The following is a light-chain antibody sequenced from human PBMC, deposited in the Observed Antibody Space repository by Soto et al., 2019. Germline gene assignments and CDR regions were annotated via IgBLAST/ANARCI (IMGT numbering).Light chain of an antibody. J-gene: IGKJ3*01. CDR3: KQIGSSPSFT. CDR2: GAS. Sequence: EIVLTQSPGTLSLSPGERATLSCRASQSVSSSYLAWYQQKPGQAPRLLIYGASGRATGIPDRFSGSGSGTDFTFTISRLELEDFQLYYCKQIGSSPSFTFGLGPKWISN. CDR1: QSVSSSY. V-gene: IGKV3-20*01.